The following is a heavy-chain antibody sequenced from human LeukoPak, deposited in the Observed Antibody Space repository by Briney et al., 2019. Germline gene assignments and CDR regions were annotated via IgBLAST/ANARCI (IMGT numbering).Heavy chain of an antibody. CDR2: ISYDESDK. CDR3: AKGYDSVSN. J-gene: IGHJ1*01. CDR1: GFTFSCCD. Sequence: AGGSLRLSCAASGFTFSCCDMHWVRQAPGKGREWMALISYDESDKYYADSVKGRFTISRDNSKNTLFLQMNSLRTEDTAVYYCAKGYDSVSNWGQGTLVTVSS. V-gene: IGHV3-30*18. D-gene: IGHD3-22*01.